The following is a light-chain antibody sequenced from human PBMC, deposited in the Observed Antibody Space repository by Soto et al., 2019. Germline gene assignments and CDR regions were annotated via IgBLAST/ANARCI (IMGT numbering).Light chain of an antibody. CDR1: QSISSY. CDR2: AAS. V-gene: IGKV1-39*01. J-gene: IGKJ2*01. CDR3: QQSYSTPYT. Sequence: DIPMTQSPSSLSASVGDRVTITCRASQSISSYLNWYQQKPGKAPKLLIYAASSLQSGVPSRFSGSGSGTDFHITISSLQPEDFATYYCQQSYSTPYTFGQGTKLEIK.